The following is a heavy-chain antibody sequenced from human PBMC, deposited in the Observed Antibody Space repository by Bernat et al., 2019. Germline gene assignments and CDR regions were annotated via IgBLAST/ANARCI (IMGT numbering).Heavy chain of an antibody. Sequence: QVQLVESGGGVVQPGRSLRLSCEASKFTFSSYGMHWVRQAPGKGLEWVAVIWHDGGNENYADSVKGRFTISRDNSKNTLYLQMNSLRAEDTAVYYCARVSLYGAPASAMDVWGQGTTVTVSS. CDR2: IWHDGGNE. V-gene: IGHV3-33*01. CDR1: KFTFSSYG. D-gene: IGHD4-17*01. J-gene: IGHJ6*02. CDR3: ARVSLYGAPASAMDV.